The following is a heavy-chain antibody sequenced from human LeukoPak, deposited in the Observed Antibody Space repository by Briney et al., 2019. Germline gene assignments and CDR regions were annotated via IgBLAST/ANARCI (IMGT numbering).Heavy chain of an antibody. CDR1: GGSFSGW. CDR2: IHHSGGT. V-gene: IGHV4-34*01. D-gene: IGHD2-15*01. J-gene: IGHJ3*02. CDR3: ARHNGWAFDI. Sequence: SETLSLTCAVYGGSFSGWWSWIRQPPWKGLEWIGEIHHSGGTKYNPSLRSLDTISVDTSKRQISLKMTSVTAADTAIYYCARHNGWAFDIWGQGTVVTVSS.